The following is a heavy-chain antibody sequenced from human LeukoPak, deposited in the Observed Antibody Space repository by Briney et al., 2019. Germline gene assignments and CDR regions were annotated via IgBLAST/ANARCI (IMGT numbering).Heavy chain of an antibody. CDR1: GYTFTDYY. CDR2: MSPDSGDT. Sequence: ASVTVSFKASGYTFTDYYINWVRQAPGQGLEWMGWMSPDSGDTGYAHKFQGRVTITRNTSITTAYMELRSLTFEDTAVYYCARVRLRNGYNWFDPWGQGTLVTVSS. V-gene: IGHV1-8*03. D-gene: IGHD3-3*01. CDR3: ARVRLRNGYNWFDP. J-gene: IGHJ5*02.